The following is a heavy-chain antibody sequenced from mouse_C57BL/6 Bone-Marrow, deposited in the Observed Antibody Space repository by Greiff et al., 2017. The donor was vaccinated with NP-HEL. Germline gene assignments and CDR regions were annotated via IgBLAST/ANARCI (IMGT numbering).Heavy chain of an antibody. CDR1: GYAFSSYW. Sequence: QVHVKQSGAELVKPGASVKISCKASGYAFSSYWMNWVKQRPGKGLEWIGQIYPGDGDTNYNGKFKDKASLTADKSSSTAYMQLSTLTSEDSAVYFCARGAYWGQGTLVTVSA. J-gene: IGHJ3*01. CDR2: IYPGDGDT. V-gene: IGHV1-80*01. CDR3: ARGAY.